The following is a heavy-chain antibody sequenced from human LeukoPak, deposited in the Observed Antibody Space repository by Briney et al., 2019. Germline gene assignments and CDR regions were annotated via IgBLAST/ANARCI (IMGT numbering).Heavy chain of an antibody. CDR3: ARRNDPWSGPRNWFDP. CDR2: IYHTGDT. V-gene: IGHV4-31*03. D-gene: IGHD3-3*01. CDR1: SCPLKRWWYH. Sequence: SETLSLNCTVPSCPLKRWWYHLNLIRPPPREGPEGVWKIYHTGDTFYNPSLQSRFIISVDTSKNQFSLKVSSVTAADTAIYYCARRNDPWSGPRNWFDPWGQGILVTVSS. J-gene: IGHJ5*02.